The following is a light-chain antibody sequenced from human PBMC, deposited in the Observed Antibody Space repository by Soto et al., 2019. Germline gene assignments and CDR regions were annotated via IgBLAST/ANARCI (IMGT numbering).Light chain of an antibody. CDR1: HTVSGSY. J-gene: IGKJ1*01. CDR3: QKYGSSPTWT. Sequence: NVLTQSPGTLSFSPGERATLSCRASHTVSGSYVAWYQQHPGQAPRLLIYGASSRATGIPDRFSGSGSGTDFTLTIRRLEPDDFAVYYCQKYGSSPTWTFGQGTKVDIK. CDR2: GAS. V-gene: IGKV3-20*01.